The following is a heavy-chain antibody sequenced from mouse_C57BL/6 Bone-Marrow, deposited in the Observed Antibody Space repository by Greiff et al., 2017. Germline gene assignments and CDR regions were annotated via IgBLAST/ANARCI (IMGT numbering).Heavy chain of an antibody. CDR2: IYPSDSET. CDR1: GYTFTSYW. V-gene: IGHV1-61*01. J-gene: IGHJ3*01. CDR3: ARTSSYCRNCGGFAY. Sequence: VKLMESGAELVRPGSSVKLSCKASGYTFTSYWMDWVKQRPGQGLEWIGNIYPSDSETHYNQKFKDKATLTVDKSSSTAYMQLSSLTSEDSAVYYCARTSSYCRNCGGFAYWGQGTLVTVSA. D-gene: IGHD2-5*01.